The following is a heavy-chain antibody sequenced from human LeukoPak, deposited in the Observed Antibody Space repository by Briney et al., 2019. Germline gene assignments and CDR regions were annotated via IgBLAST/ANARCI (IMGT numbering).Heavy chain of an antibody. CDR3: ARLDRPGGRTGDVFDI. D-gene: IGHD3-22*01. J-gene: IGHJ3*02. Sequence: PSETLSLTCTVSGGSISGYHWSWFRQPPGKGLEWIGYIDYTWNTNYSPSLKSRVTMSLDMSKNQFSLEMNSVTAADTAVFYCARLDRPGGRTGDVFDIWGQGAMVTVSS. CDR2: IDYTWNT. V-gene: IGHV4-59*08. CDR1: GGSISGYH.